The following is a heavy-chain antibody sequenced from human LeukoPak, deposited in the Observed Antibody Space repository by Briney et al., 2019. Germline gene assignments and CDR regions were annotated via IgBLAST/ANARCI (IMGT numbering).Heavy chain of an antibody. Sequence: ASVKVSCKVSGYTLTELSMHWVRQAPGKGLEWMGGFDPEDGETIYAQKFQGRVTITRNTSISTAYMELSSLRSEDTAVYYCAGVGIAAAGGLDYWGQGTLVTVSS. CDR1: GYTLTELS. J-gene: IGHJ4*02. D-gene: IGHD6-13*01. CDR3: AGVGIAAAGGLDY. CDR2: FDPEDGET. V-gene: IGHV1-24*01.